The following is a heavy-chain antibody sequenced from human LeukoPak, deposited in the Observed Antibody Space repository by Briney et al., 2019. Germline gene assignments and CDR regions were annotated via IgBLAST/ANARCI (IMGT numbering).Heavy chain of an antibody. D-gene: IGHD2-15*01. J-gene: IGHJ4*02. Sequence: PGGSLGLSCAASGFTFSSYGMSWVRQVPGKGLEWVSGISNSGVSSFYAGSVKGRSTISRGNSKNTLYLQMNSLRGEDTAVYYCARGRYCNGGSCYFDSWGQGTLVTVSS. CDR2: ISNSGVSS. CDR1: GFTFSSYG. CDR3: ARGRYCNGGSCYFDS. V-gene: IGHV3-23*01.